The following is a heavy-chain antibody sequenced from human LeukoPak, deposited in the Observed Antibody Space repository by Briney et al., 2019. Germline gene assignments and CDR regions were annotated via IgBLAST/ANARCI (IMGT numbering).Heavy chain of an antibody. Sequence: SETLSLTCTVSGGSISSYYWSWIRQPPGKGLEWIGYIYYSGSTNYNPSLKSRVTISVDTSKNQFSLKLSSVNAADTAVYYCARHSSDYDFWSGYPYYFDYWGQGTLVTVSS. CDR3: ARHSSDYDFWSGYPYYFDY. J-gene: IGHJ4*02. V-gene: IGHV4-59*08. D-gene: IGHD3-3*01. CDR1: GGSISSYY. CDR2: IYYSGST.